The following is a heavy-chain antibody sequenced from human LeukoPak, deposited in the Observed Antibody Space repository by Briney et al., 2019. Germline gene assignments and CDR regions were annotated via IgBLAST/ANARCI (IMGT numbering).Heavy chain of an antibody. CDR2: ISSSGSTI. D-gene: IGHD6-19*01. V-gene: IGHV3-11*01. CDR1: GFTFSDYY. CDR3: TSSGWEVYYFDY. J-gene: IGHJ4*02. Sequence: PGGSLRLSCAASGFTFSDYYMSWIRQAPGKGLEWVSYISSSGSTIYYADSVKGRFTISRDNAKNSLYLQMNSLRAEDTAVYYCTSSGWEVYYFDYWGQGTLVTVSS.